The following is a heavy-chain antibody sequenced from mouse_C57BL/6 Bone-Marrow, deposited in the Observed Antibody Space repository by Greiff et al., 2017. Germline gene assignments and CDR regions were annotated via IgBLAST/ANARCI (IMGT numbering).Heavy chain of an antibody. D-gene: IGHD2-1*01. CDR2: IYPGDGDT. CDR1: GYAFSSYW. CDR3: ARLLPAY. V-gene: IGHV1-80*01. Sequence: QVQLQQSGAELVKPGASVKISCNASGYAFSSYWMHWVKQRPGQGLEWIGQIYPGDGDTNSNGKFKGKATLTADKSSSTAYMQLSSLTSEDSAVYFCARLLPAYWGQGTLVTVSA. J-gene: IGHJ3*01.